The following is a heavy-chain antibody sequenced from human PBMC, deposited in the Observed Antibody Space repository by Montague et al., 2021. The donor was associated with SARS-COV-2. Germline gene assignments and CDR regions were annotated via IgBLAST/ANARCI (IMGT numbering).Heavy chain of an antibody. D-gene: IGHD3-9*01. CDR1: GVNFRSYV. CDR2: IYSDESHT. J-gene: IGHJ6*02. CDR3: ASQDYDTLTGFRYHYYDMDV. Sequence: SLRLSCAASGVNFRSYVISWVRQVPGKGLEWVSGIYSDESHTNYXDSVKGRFTISRDNSKNMVYLEMSHLRAEDTAVYYCASQDYDTLTGFRYHYYDMDVWGQGTTVTVSS. V-gene: IGHV3-23*03.